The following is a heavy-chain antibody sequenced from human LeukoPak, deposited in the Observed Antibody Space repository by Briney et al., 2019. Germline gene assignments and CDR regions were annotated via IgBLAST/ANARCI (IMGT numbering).Heavy chain of an antibody. CDR2: INHSGST. D-gene: IGHD1-20*01. CDR3: VSWDNWNEPYYYYYGMDV. V-gene: IGHV4-34*01. J-gene: IGHJ6*02. Sequence: SETLSLTCAVYGGSFSGYYWSWIRQPPGKGLEWIGEINHSGSTNYNPSLKSRVTISVDTSKNQFSLKLSSVTAADTAVYYCVSWDNWNEPYYYYYGMDVWGQGTTVTVSS. CDR1: GGSFSGYY.